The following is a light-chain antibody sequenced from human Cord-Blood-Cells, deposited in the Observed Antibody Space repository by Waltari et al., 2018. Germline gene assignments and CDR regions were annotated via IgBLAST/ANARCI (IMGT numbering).Light chain of an antibody. CDR1: QSISSY. CDR2: AAS. J-gene: IGKJ1*01. CDR3: QQSYSTPRT. V-gene: IGKV1-39*01. Sequence: DIQMTQSPSSLSASVGDRVTITCRASQSISSYLNWYQQKQGKAPKLLIYAASSLQSGVPSMFSGSGSRTDFTLTISSLQPEDFATYYYQQSYSTPRTFGQGTKVEIK.